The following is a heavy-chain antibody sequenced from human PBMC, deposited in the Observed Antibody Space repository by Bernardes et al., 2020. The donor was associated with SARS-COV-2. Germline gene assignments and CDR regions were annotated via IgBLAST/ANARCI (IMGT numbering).Heavy chain of an antibody. Sequence: GGSLRLSYAASGFTFRSHHISWVLPFPGKGLEWVCLISGGGDTYYADSVKGRFTLSRDNSKNTLYLQMNSLRAEDTAVYYCAKDPNWPAAYWGQGTLVTVSS. J-gene: IGHJ4*02. V-gene: IGHV3-23*01. CDR3: AKDPNWPAAY. CDR2: ISGGGDT. CDR1: GFTFRSHH. D-gene: IGHD2-2*01.